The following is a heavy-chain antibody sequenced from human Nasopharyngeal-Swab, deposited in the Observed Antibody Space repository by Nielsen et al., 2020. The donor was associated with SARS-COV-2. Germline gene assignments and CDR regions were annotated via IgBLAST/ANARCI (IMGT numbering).Heavy chain of an antibody. D-gene: IGHD1-26*01. J-gene: IGHJ6*02. Sequence: WIRQPPGKGLEWIGSIYYSGSTYYNPSLKSRVTISVYTSKNQFSLKLSSVTAADTAVYYCASQGSGSYYLLYYYYGMDVWGQGTTVTVSS. V-gene: IGHV4-39*01. CDR3: ASQGSGSYYLLYYYYGMDV. CDR2: IYYSGST.